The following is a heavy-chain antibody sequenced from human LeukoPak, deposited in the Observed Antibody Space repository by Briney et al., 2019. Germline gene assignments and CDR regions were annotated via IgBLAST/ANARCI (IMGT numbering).Heavy chain of an antibody. CDR1: GFTFSSYS. CDR2: ISSSSSYI. J-gene: IGHJ4*02. V-gene: IGHV3-21*01. D-gene: IGHD3-22*01. Sequence: GGSLRLSCAASGFTFSSYSMNWVRQAPGKGLEWVSSISSSSSYIYYAASVKGRFTISRDNAKNSLYLQMNSLRAEDTAVYYCARDPVYYYDSSGYYWGQGTLVTVPS. CDR3: ARDPVYYYDSSGYY.